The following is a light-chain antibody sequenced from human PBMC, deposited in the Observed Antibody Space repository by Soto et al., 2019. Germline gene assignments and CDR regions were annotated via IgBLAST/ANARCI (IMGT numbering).Light chain of an antibody. V-gene: IGKV1-39*01. CDR1: QSISSY. CDR2: AAS. CDR3: KQSYSTRT. J-gene: IGKJ1*01. Sequence: DIQMTQSPSSLSASVGDRVTITCRASQSISSYLNWYQQKPGKAPKLLIYAASSLHSGVPSRFSGSGSGTDFTLTISRLQPEDFETYYCKQSYSTRTFRQGTKVEIK.